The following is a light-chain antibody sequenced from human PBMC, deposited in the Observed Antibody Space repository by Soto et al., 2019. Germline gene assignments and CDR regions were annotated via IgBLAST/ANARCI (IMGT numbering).Light chain of an antibody. V-gene: IGKV1-5*03. CDR3: QDWHDYSWT. CDR1: QSISIW. Sequence: DIHMTQSPSTLSASVGDRVTITCRASQSISIWLAWYQQKPGKAPNLLIYKTSSLETGVPSRFSGSGSGTEFTLTISSLQPDDFATYYCQDWHDYSWTFGQGTKVEVK. J-gene: IGKJ1*01. CDR2: KTS.